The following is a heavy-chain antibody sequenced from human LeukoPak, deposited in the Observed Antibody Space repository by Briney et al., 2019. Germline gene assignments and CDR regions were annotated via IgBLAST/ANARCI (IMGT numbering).Heavy chain of an antibody. CDR2: INHSGST. J-gene: IGHJ4*02. D-gene: IGHD2-2*01. CDR3: ARLIGFVPAAFDY. CDR1: GGSFSGYY. Sequence: SETLSLTCAVYGGSFSGYYWSWIRQPPGKGLEWIGEINHSGSTNYNPSLKRRVTISVDTSKNQFSLKLSSVTAADTAVYYCARLIGFVPAAFDYWGQGTLVTVSS. V-gene: IGHV4-34*01.